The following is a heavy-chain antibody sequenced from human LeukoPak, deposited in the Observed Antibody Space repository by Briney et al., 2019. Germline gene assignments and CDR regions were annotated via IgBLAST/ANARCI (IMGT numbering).Heavy chain of an antibody. V-gene: IGHV1-2*02. CDR1: GYTFTGYY. Sequence: ASVKVSCKASGYTFTGYYMHWVRQAPGQGREWMGWMNPNSGDTNHAQKFQGRVTMTRDTSISTGYMELSRLRSDDTAVYYCARAGPLYSGGFSGLWGQGTLVTVSS. J-gene: IGHJ4*02. D-gene: IGHD1-26*01. CDR3: ARAGPLYSGGFSGL. CDR2: MNPNSGDT.